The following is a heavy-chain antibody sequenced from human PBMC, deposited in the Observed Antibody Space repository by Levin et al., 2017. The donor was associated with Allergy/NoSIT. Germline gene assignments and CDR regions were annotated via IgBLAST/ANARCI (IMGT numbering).Heavy chain of an antibody. V-gene: IGHV3-53*01. CDR2: IYSDGRT. D-gene: IGHD6-13*01. CDR3: ATCSTWTGLFDS. CDR1: GFTVSTYS. J-gene: IGHJ4*02. Sequence: AGGSLRLSCAASGFTVSTYSMTWVRQAPGKGLEWVSSIYSDGRTKYADSVRGRFTISRDTSKNTVYLQTNSLRVEDTAVYYCATCSTWTGLFDSWGQGTLVTVSS.